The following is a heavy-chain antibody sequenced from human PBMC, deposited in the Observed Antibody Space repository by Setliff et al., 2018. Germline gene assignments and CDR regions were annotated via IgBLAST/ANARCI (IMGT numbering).Heavy chain of an antibody. CDR3: AVDGSRTYYFDY. J-gene: IGHJ4*02. CDR1: GGSFSTYA. CDR2: INPSGGST. D-gene: IGHD3-10*01. Sequence: ASVKVSCKASGGSFSTYAISWARQAPGQGLEWMGIINPSGGSTSYAQKFQGRVTMTRDTSTSTVSMELSSLRSEDTAVYYCAVDGSRTYYFDYWGRGTLVTVSS. V-gene: IGHV1-46*01.